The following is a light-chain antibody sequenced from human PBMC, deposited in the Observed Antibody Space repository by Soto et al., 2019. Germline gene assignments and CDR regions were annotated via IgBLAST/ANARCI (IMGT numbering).Light chain of an antibody. J-gene: IGKJ5*01. CDR2: DAY. CDR3: QQRHMWPIT. CDR1: QSVGSY. V-gene: IGKV3-11*01. Sequence: EIVLTQSPATLSLSPGEGATLSCRASQSVGSYLAWYQQKLGQAPRLLIYDAYNRATGIPPRFSGSGSGTDFTLTISSLEPEDSAVYYCQQRHMWPITFGQGTRLEI.